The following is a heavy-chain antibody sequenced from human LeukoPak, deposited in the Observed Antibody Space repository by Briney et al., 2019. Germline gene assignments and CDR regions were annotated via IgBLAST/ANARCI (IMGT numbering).Heavy chain of an antibody. J-gene: IGHJ3*02. V-gene: IGHV4-59*11. Sequence: PSETLSLTCTVSGGSISSHYWSWIRQPPGKGLEWIGYIYYSGSTNYNPSLKSRVTISVDTSKNQFSLKLSSVTAADTAAYYCASAISYYDILTGTPDAFDIWGQGTMVTVSS. CDR3: ASAISYYDILTGTPDAFDI. CDR2: IYYSGST. D-gene: IGHD3-9*01. CDR1: GGSISSHY.